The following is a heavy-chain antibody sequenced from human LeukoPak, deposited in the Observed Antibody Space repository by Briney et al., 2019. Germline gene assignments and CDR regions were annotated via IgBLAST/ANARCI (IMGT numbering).Heavy chain of an antibody. CDR3: VRGGYRGFDYEY. V-gene: IGHV3-23*01. CDR1: GFTFSSYA. J-gene: IGHJ4*02. Sequence: PGGSLRLSCAASGFTFSSYAMSWVRQAPGKGLKWVSTINDNGDGTYYADSVKGRFTISRDNSYNTVSLQMNSLRDEDTGVYYCVRGGYRGFDYEYWGQGTLVTVSS. CDR2: INDNGDGT. D-gene: IGHD5-12*01.